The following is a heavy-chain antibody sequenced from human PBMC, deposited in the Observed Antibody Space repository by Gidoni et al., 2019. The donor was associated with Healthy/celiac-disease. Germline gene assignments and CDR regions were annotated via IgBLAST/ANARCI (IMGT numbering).Heavy chain of an antibody. CDR2: ISSSSSTI. D-gene: IGHD3-3*01. CDR3: ARGLRFLEWLLPFDY. CDR1: GFTFSSYS. V-gene: IGHV3-48*01. Sequence: EVQLVESGGGLVQPGGSLRLSCAASGFTFSSYSMNWVRQAPGKGLEWVSYISSSSSTIYYADSVKGRFTISRDNAKNSLYLQMNSLRAEDTAVYYCARGLRFLEWLLPFDYWGQGTLVTVSS. J-gene: IGHJ4*02.